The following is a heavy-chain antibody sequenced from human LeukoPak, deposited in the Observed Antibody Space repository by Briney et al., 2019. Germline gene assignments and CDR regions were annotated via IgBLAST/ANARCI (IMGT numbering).Heavy chain of an antibody. V-gene: IGHV4-31*03. CDR1: GGSISSGGYY. Sequence: SETLSLTCTVSGGSISSGGYYWSWIPQHPGKGREWIGYSYYSGSTYYNPSLKSRVTISVDTSKTQFSLKLSSVNAADPAVYYCARYLGACSSTSCPLYFDLWGRGTLVTVSS. CDR3: ARYLGACSSTSCPLYFDL. D-gene: IGHD2-2*01. J-gene: IGHJ2*01. CDR2: SYYSGST.